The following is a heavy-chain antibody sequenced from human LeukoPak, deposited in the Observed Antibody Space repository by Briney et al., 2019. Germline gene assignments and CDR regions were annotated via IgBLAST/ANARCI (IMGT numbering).Heavy chain of an antibody. CDR1: GYTFTTYD. CDR3: ARGNRLYSSSWYSLAFDI. D-gene: IGHD6-13*01. CDR2: INPNSGYA. J-gene: IGHJ3*02. V-gene: IGHV1-8*01. Sequence: ASVKVSCKASGYTFTTYDINWVRQAAGQGLEWMGWINPNSGYAGYAQNFQGRVTMTRNTSISTAYMELSSLRSEDTAVYYCARGNRLYSSSWYSLAFDIWGRGTMVTVSS.